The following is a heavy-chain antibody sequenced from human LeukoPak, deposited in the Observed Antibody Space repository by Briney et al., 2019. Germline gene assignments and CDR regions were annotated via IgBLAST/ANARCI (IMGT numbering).Heavy chain of an antibody. Sequence: KPSETPSLTCSVSGGSMSSYYWSWIRQSPGKGLEWIGYIYHSGSTDYNPSLRSRVTISRDTSKNQVSLKLTSVTTADTAVYYCARDLYDHDSSGYYEFWGQGTLVTASS. CDR2: IYHSGST. CDR1: GGSMSSYY. CDR3: ARDLYDHDSSGYYEF. D-gene: IGHD3-22*01. J-gene: IGHJ4*02. V-gene: IGHV4-59*01.